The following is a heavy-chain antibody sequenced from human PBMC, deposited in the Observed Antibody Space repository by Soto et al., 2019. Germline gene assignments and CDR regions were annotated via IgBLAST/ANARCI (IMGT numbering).Heavy chain of an antibody. CDR1: GGSISSGDYY. Sequence: QVQLQESGPGLVKPSQTLSLTFTVSGGSISSGDYYWSWIRQPPGNGLEWIGYILYSGTTNYNPSLESRLTISVDTSKHPFSLKLTSVPAADPAVYYCARNGALDYWGRGTLVTVSS. J-gene: IGHJ4*02. CDR2: ILYSGTT. CDR3: ARNGALDY. V-gene: IGHV4-30-4*01. D-gene: IGHD2-8*01.